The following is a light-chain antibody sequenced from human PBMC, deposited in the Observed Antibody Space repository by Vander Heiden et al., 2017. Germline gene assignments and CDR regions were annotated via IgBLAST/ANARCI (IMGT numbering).Light chain of an antibody. CDR2: GTS. Sequence: EILLTQSPGTLSLSPGERATLSCRASQSLSNRFLAWYQQKSGQAPRLLIYGTSTRATGIPDRFSGSGSGTDFTLTISRLEPEDFAVYYCQQYGNTPLYTFGQGTKLEIK. J-gene: IGKJ2*01. CDR1: QSLSNRF. CDR3: QQYGNTPLYT. V-gene: IGKV3-20*01.